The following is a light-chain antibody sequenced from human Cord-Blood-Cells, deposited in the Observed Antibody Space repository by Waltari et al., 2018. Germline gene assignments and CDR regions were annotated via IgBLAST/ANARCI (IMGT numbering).Light chain of an antibody. J-gene: IGKJ1*01. CDR2: GAS. CDR1: QSVSSSY. Sequence: EIVLTQSPGTLSLSPGERATLPCRASQSVSSSYSAWYQQKPGQAPRLLIYGASRRATGIPDRFSGSGSGTDFTLTISRLEPEDFAVYYCQQYGSSPWTFGQGTKVEIK. CDR3: QQYGSSPWT. V-gene: IGKV3-20*01.